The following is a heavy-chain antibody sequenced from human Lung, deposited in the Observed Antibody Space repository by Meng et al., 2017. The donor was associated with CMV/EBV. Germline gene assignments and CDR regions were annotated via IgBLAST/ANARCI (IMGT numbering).Heavy chain of an antibody. Sequence: SETLSLXXFLSGTSIRSSTYYWGWIRQPPGKGLEWIGSISYSGNTYYNPSLKSPVTISVDTSKNQFSLRLSSVTAADTAVYYCAREGGKGDYRDYRMYYGMDVWGQGTXVTVSS. CDR2: ISYSGNT. CDR3: AREGGKGDYRDYRMYYGMDV. CDR1: GTSIRSSTYY. V-gene: IGHV4-39*07. D-gene: IGHD4-11*01. J-gene: IGHJ6*02.